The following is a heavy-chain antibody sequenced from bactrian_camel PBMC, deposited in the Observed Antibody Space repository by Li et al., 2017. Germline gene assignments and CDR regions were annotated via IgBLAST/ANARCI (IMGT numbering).Heavy chain of an antibody. J-gene: IGHJ4*01. V-gene: IGHV3S1*01. CDR2: INGAGTTT. D-gene: IGHD1*01. Sequence: LVASGGGLVQPGESLRLSCATSGFIFSPYWMYWFRQAPGKGIEWVSLINGAGTTTYYADSVKGRFTISRDNAKNTLYLQLDSLSTVDTATYYCARSFSMLDNYWGQGTQVTVS. CDR3: ARSFSMLDNY. CDR1: GFIFSPYW.